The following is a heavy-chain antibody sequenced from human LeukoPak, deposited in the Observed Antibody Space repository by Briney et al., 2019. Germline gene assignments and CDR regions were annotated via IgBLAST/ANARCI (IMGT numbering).Heavy chain of an antibody. D-gene: IGHD2-8*01. CDR3: ARGAGGVLMVYAIPTGHDAFDI. CDR1: GFTFSSYG. J-gene: IGHJ3*02. Sequence: GGSLRLSCAASGFTFSSYGMHWVRQAPGKGLEWVSHISGSSSIIYYADSVKGRFTISRDNAKSSLYLQMNSLRDEDTAVYYCARGAGGVLMVYAIPTGHDAFDIWGQGTMVTVSS. CDR2: ISGSSSII. V-gene: IGHV3-48*02.